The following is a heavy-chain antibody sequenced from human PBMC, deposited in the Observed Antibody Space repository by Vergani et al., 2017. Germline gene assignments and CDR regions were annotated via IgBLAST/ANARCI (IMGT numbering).Heavy chain of an antibody. D-gene: IGHD6-13*01. CDR3: ATVKAGYSSSWNTLYYFDY. CDR1: GYTLTELS. V-gene: IGHV1-24*01. J-gene: IGHJ4*02. Sequence: VQLVQSGAEVKKPGASVKVSCKVSGYTLTELSMHWVRQAPGKGLEWMGGFDPEDGETIYAQKFQGRVTMTEDTATDTAYMELSSLRSEDTAVYYCATVKAGYSSSWNTLYYFDYWGQGTLVTVSS. CDR2: FDPEDGET.